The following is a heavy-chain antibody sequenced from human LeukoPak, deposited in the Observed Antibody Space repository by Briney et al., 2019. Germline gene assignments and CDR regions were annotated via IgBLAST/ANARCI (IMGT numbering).Heavy chain of an antibody. D-gene: IGHD5-12*01. CDR3: ARDQGGYDDGMFDY. CDR2: ISSSSSYI. J-gene: IGHJ4*02. V-gene: IGHV3-21*01. CDR1: GFTFSSYS. Sequence: WESLRLSCAASGFTFSSYSMNWVRQAPGKGLEWVSSISSSSSYIYYADSVKGRFTISRDNPKNFLYLQMNSLTAEDTAVYCCARDQGGYDDGMFDYWGQGTLVTVSS.